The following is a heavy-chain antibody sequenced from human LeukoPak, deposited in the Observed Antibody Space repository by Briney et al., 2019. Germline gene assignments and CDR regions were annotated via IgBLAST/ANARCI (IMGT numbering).Heavy chain of an antibody. CDR2: ISWNSGSI. Sequence: GGSLRLSCAASGFTFDDYAMHWVRQAPGKGLEWVSGISWNSGSIGYADSVKGRFTISRDNAKNSLYLQMNSLRAEDTAVYYCARDDLRYCSSTSCYAGYYYYYGMDVWGQGTTVTVSS. CDR3: ARDDLRYCSSTSCYAGYYYYYGMDV. J-gene: IGHJ6*02. D-gene: IGHD2-2*01. V-gene: IGHV3-9*01. CDR1: GFTFDDYA.